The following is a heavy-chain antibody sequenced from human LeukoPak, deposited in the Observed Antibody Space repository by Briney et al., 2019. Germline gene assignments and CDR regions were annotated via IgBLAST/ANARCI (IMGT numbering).Heavy chain of an antibody. Sequence: SGTLSLTCAVSGGPISSSNWWSWVRQPPGKGLEWIGEIYHSGSTNYNPSLKSRVTISVDKSKNQFSLKLSSVTAADTAVYYCARGSATGAPGFDYWGQGTLVTVSS. CDR3: ARGSATGAPGFDY. CDR1: GGPISSSNW. CDR2: IYHSGST. J-gene: IGHJ4*02. V-gene: IGHV4-4*02. D-gene: IGHD5-12*01.